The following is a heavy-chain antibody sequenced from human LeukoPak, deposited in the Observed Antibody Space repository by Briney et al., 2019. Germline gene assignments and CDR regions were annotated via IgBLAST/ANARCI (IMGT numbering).Heavy chain of an antibody. D-gene: IGHD3-9*01. CDR2: IYYSGST. CDR1: GGSISSYY. Sequence: SETLSLTCSVSGGSISSYYWSWIRQPPGKGLEWIGYIYYSGSTNYNPSLKSRVTISVDTSKNQFSLKLSSVTAADTAVYYCARAYDTPLGYYYYGMDVWGQGTTVTVSS. V-gene: IGHV4-59*01. J-gene: IGHJ6*02. CDR3: ARAYDTPLGYYYYGMDV.